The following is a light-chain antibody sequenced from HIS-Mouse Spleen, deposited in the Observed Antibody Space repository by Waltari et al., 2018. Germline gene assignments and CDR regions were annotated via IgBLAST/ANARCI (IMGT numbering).Light chain of an antibody. V-gene: IGLV4-69*01. Sequence: QLVLTQSPSASASLGASVKLTCTLSSGHSSHAIPWHHQQPEKGPRYLLKLNSDGSHSKGDGIPDRFSGSSSGAERYLTISSLQSEDEADYYCQTWGTGILVVFGGGTKLTVL. CDR3: QTWGTGILVV. CDR1: SGHSSHA. CDR2: LNSDGSH. J-gene: IGLJ2*01.